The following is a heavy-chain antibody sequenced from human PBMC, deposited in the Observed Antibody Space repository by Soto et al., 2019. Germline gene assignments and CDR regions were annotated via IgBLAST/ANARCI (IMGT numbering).Heavy chain of an antibody. CDR1: GFTFSSYA. CDR2: ISGSGGST. D-gene: IGHD3-3*01. J-gene: IGHJ6*02. V-gene: IGHV3-23*01. CDR3: ARGYCDFWSGYSSGGGYYYYGMDV. Sequence: GGSLRLSCAASGFTFSSYAMSWVRQAPGKGLEWVSAISGSGGSTYYADSVKGRFTISRDNSKNTLYLQMNSLRAEDTAVYYCARGYCDFWSGYSSGGGYYYYGMDVWGQGTTVTVSS.